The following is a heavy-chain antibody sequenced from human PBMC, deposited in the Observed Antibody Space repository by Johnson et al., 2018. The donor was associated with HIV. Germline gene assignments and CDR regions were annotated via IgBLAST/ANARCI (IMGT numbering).Heavy chain of an antibody. D-gene: IGHD6-19*01. V-gene: IGHV3-30*02. J-gene: IGHJ3*02. CDR3: AKGGSAVAVAFDI. Sequence: QVQLVESGGGVVQPGRSLRLSCAASGFTFSNYGMHWVRQAPGKGLEWVAFIRYDGSNKYYADSVKGRFTISRDNSKNTLYLQMNSLRAEDTAVYYCAKGGSAVAVAFDIWGQGTMVTVSS. CDR2: IRYDGSNK. CDR1: GFTFSNYG.